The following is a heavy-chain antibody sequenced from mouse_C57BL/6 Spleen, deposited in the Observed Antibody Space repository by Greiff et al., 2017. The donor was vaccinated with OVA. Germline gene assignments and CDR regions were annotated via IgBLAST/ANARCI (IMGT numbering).Heavy chain of an antibody. D-gene: IGHD1-1*01. CDR3: ARYGYGSSYGIDY. CDR1: GYTFTSYW. V-gene: IGHV1-50*01. Sequence: VQLQQPGAELVKPGASVKLSCKASGYTFTSYWMQWVKQRPGQGLEWIGEIDPSDSYTNYNHKFKGKATLTVDTSSSTAYMQLSSLTSEDSAVYYCARYGYGSSYGIDYWGQGTTLTVSS. CDR2: IDPSDSYT. J-gene: IGHJ2*01.